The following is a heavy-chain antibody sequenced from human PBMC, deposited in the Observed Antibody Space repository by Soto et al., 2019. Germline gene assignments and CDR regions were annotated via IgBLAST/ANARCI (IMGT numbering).Heavy chain of an antibody. J-gene: IGHJ4*02. Sequence: GESLKISCKGSGYSFTSYWIGWVRQMPGKGLEWMGIIYPGDSDTRYSPSFQGQVTISADKSISTAYLQWSSLKASDTAMYYCARLPPLWTPERHFDYWGQGTLVTVSS. CDR3: ARLPPLWTPERHFDY. V-gene: IGHV5-51*01. CDR2: IYPGDSDT. D-gene: IGHD5-18*01. CDR1: GYSFTSYW.